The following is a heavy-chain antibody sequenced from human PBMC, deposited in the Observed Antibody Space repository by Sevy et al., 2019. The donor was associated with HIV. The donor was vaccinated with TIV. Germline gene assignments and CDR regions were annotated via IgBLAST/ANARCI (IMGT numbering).Heavy chain of an antibody. CDR3: ARDPRTAAAGTRYFDY. Sequence: GGSLRLSCAASGFTFSSYSMNWVRQAPGKGLEWLSSISSSSSYIYYADTVKGRFTSSRDNAKNSLYLQMNSLRAEDTAVYYCARDPRTAAAGTRYFDYWGQGTLVTVSS. CDR2: ISSSSSYI. J-gene: IGHJ4*02. D-gene: IGHD6-13*01. CDR1: GFTFSSYS. V-gene: IGHV3-21*01.